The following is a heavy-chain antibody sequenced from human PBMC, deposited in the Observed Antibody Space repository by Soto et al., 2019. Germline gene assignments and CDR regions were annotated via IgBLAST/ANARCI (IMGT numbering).Heavy chain of an antibody. Sequence: PSETLSLTCTVSGGSVSNSYYYWGWIRQSPGKGLEWIGSVYYRGRSYSKSSVKSRVTISVDTSKNQFSLNLNSVTASDTAVYYCVSQRTSVLTQAYFDYWGPGALVTGSS. J-gene: IGHJ4*01. CDR2: VYYRGRS. V-gene: IGHV4-39*01. D-gene: IGHD2-8*01. CDR1: GGSVSNSYYY. CDR3: VSQRTSVLTQAYFDY.